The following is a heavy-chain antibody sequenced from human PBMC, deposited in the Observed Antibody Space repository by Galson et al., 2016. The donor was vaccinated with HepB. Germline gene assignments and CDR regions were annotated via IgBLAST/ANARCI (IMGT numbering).Heavy chain of an antibody. V-gene: IGHV3-48*02. D-gene: IGHD7-27*01. CDR1: GFTFSGST. J-gene: IGHJ4*02. CDR3: ARDINWGLDY. Sequence: SLRLSCAASGFTFSGSTMHWVRQAPGKGLEWVSQINHDSSAMNYALSMKDRFTISRDNAKNSLFLQMDSLSDEDTAVYYCARDINWGLDYWGQGILVTVSS. CDR2: INHDSSAM.